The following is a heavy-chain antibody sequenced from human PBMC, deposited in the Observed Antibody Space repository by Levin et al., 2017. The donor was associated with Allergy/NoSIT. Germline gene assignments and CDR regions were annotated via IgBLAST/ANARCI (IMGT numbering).Heavy chain of an antibody. CDR3: ARGRGDRAARTDYWYFDR. Sequence: LSLTCAASGFTFSSYDMYWVRQPTGKGLEWVSGIGTAGDTYYAGSVKGRFTVSRENAKNSFYLQMNSLRAGDTAVYYCARGRGDRAARTDYWYFDRWGRGTLVTVSS. J-gene: IGHJ2*01. CDR2: IGTAGDT. CDR1: GFTFSSYD. V-gene: IGHV3-13*01. D-gene: IGHD6-6*01.